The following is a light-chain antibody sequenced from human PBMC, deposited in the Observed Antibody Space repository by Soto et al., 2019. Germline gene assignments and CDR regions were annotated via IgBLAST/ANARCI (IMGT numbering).Light chain of an antibody. CDR3: QQYNSYPWT. CDR2: KTS. V-gene: IGKV1-5*03. Sequence: DIQMTQSPSTLSAPVGDRVTITCRASQSISSWLAWYQQKPGKAPKLLIYKTSSLESGVPSRFSGSGSGTEFTLTISSLQPDDFATYYCQQYNSYPWTVGQGTKVEIK. J-gene: IGKJ1*01. CDR1: QSISSW.